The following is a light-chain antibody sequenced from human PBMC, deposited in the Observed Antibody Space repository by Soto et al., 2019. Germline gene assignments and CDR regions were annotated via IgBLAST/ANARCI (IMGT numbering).Light chain of an antibody. CDR1: QYVSSSY. CDR3: QQYGRSLRT. CDR2: DAS. J-gene: IGKJ1*01. V-gene: IGKV3-20*01. Sequence: EIVMTQSPATLSVSPGERATLSCRASQYVSSSYLAWYQQKAGQAPRLLIYDASSRATGIPDRFSGSGSGTDFTLTISRLEPEDFAVYYCQQYGRSLRTFGQGTKVDIK.